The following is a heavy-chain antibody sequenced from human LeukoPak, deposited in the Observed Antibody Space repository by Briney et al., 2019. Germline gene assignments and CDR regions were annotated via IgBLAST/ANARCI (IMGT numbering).Heavy chain of an antibody. V-gene: IGHV3-48*04. J-gene: IGHJ4*02. CDR2: ISPGGTTI. D-gene: IGHD2-8*01. CDR3: ARVRGPTVRTMYFDY. Sequence: GGSLRLFCAGSGFTFSSHGMIWVRQTPGKGLEWLSYISPGGTTINSADSVKDRFITSRDNGKSALFLQTNSLRAEDTAVYYCARVRGPTVRTMYFDYWGQGTLVTVSS. CDR1: GFTFSSHG.